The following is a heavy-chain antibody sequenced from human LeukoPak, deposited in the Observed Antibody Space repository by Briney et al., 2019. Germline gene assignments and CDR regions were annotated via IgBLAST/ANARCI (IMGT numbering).Heavy chain of an antibody. CDR2: ISYDGSNK. J-gene: IGHJ6*03. CDR3: AKSRNFYYYFMEV. Sequence: GGSLRLSRAASGFTFSSYAMHWVRQAPGKGLEWVAVISYDGSNKYYADSVKGRFTISRDNSKNTLYLQMNTLRVEDTALYYCAKSRNFYYYFMEVSGRGTKVTISS. V-gene: IGHV3-30*04. CDR1: GFTFSSYA.